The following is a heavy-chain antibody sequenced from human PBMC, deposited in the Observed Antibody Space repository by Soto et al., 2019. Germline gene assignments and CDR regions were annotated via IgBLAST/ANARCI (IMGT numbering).Heavy chain of an antibody. V-gene: IGHV3-23*01. J-gene: IGHJ4*02. CDR1: GFSFSTYG. D-gene: IGHD1-1*01. CDR3: AKWNGYGDH. CDR2: VSGGSGTT. Sequence: EVQLLESGGGLVQPGGSLRLSCAVSGFSFSTYGVTWVRQATGKGLEWVSGVSGGSGTTHYADSVKGRFTITGDTSKNPVYLQMNSLRVEDTAVYYCAKWNGYGDHWGQGTTVTVSS.